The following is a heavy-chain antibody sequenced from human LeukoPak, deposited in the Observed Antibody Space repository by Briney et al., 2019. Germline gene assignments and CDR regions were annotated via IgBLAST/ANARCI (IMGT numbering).Heavy chain of an antibody. CDR2: IYYSGST. Sequence: SETLSLTCTVSGGSISSYYWSWIRQPPGKGLEWIGYIYYSGSTNYNPSLKSRVTISVDTSKNQFSLKLSSVTAADTAVYYCPRAAYCSGGSCYSFNGNYFDYWGQGTLVTVSS. J-gene: IGHJ4*02. CDR1: GGSISSYY. D-gene: IGHD2-15*01. V-gene: IGHV4-59*01. CDR3: PRAAYCSGGSCYSFNGNYFDY.